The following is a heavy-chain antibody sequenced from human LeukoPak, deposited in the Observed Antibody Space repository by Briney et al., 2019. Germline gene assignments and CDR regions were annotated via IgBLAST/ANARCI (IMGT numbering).Heavy chain of an antibody. D-gene: IGHD5-24*01. CDR1: GFTFTNFA. V-gene: IGHV3-30*04. Sequence: GGSLRLSCAASGFTFTNFAMHWVRQAPGKGLEWVAVISNDERNKYYADSVKGRFTISRDNSNSMVYPQMTSLRLEDTAVYYCARPSPPGDGYNPSDYRGQGSLVIVSS. J-gene: IGHJ4*02. CDR2: ISNDERNK. CDR3: ARPSPPGDGYNPSDY.